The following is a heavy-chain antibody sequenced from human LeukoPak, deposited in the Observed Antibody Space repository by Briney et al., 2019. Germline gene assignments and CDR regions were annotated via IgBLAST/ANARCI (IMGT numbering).Heavy chain of an antibody. Sequence: GGSLRLSCAASGFIFDRYVMSWVRQAPGKGLEWVSGISGNGGTTYYPDSVKGRFTISRDNAKNSLYLQVNSLRSEDTALYYCAAGAGIIRYWGQGTLVTVSS. CDR1: GFIFDRYV. J-gene: IGHJ4*02. D-gene: IGHD3-10*01. V-gene: IGHV3-23*01. CDR3: AAGAGIIRY. CDR2: ISGNGGTT.